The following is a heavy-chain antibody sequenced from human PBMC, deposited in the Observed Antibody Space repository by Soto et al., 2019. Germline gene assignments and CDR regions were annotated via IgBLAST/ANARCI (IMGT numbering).Heavy chain of an antibody. J-gene: IGHJ4*02. Sequence: QVQRVDSGGGVVQPGRSLRLSCAASGFTFRNYGMHWVRQAPGKGLEWVIVISYDGNVAYYADSVKGRFTISRDNSKNSLYLQMNSLRTEDTAMYYCAKEGPITNWYFDYWGQGTLVTVSS. CDR2: ISYDGNVA. CDR1: GFTFRNYG. D-gene: IGHD1-1*01. V-gene: IGHV3-30*18. CDR3: AKEGPITNWYFDY.